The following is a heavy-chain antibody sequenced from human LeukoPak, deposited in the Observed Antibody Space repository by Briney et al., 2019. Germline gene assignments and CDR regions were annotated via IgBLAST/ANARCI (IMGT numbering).Heavy chain of an antibody. V-gene: IGHV3-74*01. CDR3: AKAITGTTAYDY. Sequence: GGSLRLSCAASGFTFSSFWLHWVRHVPGKGLVWVSRISSDGSIISYADSVKGRFTISRDNAQNTLYLQMNSLRAADTAVYYCAKAITGTTAYDYWGQGTLVTVSS. CDR2: ISSDGSII. CDR1: GFTFSSFW. J-gene: IGHJ4*02. D-gene: IGHD1-20*01.